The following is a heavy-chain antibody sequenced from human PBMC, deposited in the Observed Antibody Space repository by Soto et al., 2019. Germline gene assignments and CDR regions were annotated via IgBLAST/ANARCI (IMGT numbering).Heavy chain of an antibody. D-gene: IGHD5-12*01. Sequence: SETLSLTCTVSGGSISSYYWSWIRQPPGKGLEWIGYIYYSGSTNYNPSLKSRVTISVDTSKNQFSLKRSSVTAADTAVYYCARGQKWCRDGYNCMIYGMDVWGQGTTGTV. CDR3: ARGQKWCRDGYNCMIYGMDV. CDR1: GGSISSYY. V-gene: IGHV4-59*01. CDR2: IYYSGST. J-gene: IGHJ6*01.